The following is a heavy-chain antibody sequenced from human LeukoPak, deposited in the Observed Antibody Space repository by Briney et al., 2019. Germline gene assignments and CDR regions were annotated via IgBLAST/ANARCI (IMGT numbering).Heavy chain of an antibody. D-gene: IGHD5-24*01. CDR2: ISGSGGST. CDR1: GFTFSNAW. J-gene: IGHJ4*02. V-gene: IGHV3-23*01. CDR3: AKDRLNYGDGYNEPFDY. Sequence: PGGSLRLSCAASGFTFSNAWMNWVRQAPGKGLEWVSAISGSGGSTYYADSVKGRFTISRDNSKNTLYLQMNSLRAEDTAVYYCAKDRLNYGDGYNEPFDYWGQGTLVTVSS.